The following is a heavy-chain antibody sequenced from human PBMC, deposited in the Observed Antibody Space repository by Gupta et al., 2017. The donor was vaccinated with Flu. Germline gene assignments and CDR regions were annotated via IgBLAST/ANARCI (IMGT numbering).Heavy chain of an antibody. Sequence: RLAPGKGLEWVSGISWNSISLAYGDSVKGRFTISRDNAKKSLFLQMNSLRAEDTAFYYCVKDSLSSSWSLFDHWGQGTLVTVSA. CDR3: VKDSLSSSWSLFDH. D-gene: IGHD6-13*01. V-gene: IGHV3-9*01. J-gene: IGHJ4*02. CDR2: ISWNSISL.